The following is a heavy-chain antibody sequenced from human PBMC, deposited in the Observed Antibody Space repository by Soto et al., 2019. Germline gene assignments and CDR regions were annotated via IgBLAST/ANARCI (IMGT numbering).Heavy chain of an antibody. D-gene: IGHD3-10*01. CDR2: IWYDGSRT. CDR3: ARQWGEGYKVPYLDQ. J-gene: IGHJ4*02. CDR1: RFSFSTYG. Sequence: VQLVESGGGVVQPGTSLRLSCAASRFSFSTYGMHWVRQAPGKGLEWVAVIWYDGSRTSYTDSVKGRFTISRDNSRNTLYLEMDSLRAEDTAVYFCARQWGEGYKVPYLDQWGQGTLVTVSS. V-gene: IGHV3-33*01.